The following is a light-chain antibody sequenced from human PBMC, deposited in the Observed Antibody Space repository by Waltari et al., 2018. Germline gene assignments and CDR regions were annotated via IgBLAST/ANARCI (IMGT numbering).Light chain of an antibody. V-gene: IGKV3-20*01. J-gene: IGKJ2*01. CDR2: GAS. CDR1: QTVNSNY. CDR3: QQYDTSSYT. Sequence: DIVLTQSPDTLSLSPGERATLSCRARQTVNSNYLAWYQQKPGQAPRLVIYGASSRATGIPDRFSGSGSGTDFTLTISRLDPEDFAVYYCQQYDTSSYTFGQGTNLEIK.